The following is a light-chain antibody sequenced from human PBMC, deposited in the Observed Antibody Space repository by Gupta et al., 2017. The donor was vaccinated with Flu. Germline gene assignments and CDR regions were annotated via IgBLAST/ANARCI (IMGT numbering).Light chain of an antibody. Sequence: CSGSSSNIGRNSGSWYQQLPGAAPKLLIDDNNKRPSGSPDRFSGSKSGTSATLGITGLQTGDEADYYCGKWDTTWDDSLSAHDFGPGTKVTVL. CDR1: SSNIGRNS. CDR3: GKWDTTWDDSLSAHD. J-gene: IGLJ1*01. V-gene: IGLV1-51*01. CDR2: DNN.